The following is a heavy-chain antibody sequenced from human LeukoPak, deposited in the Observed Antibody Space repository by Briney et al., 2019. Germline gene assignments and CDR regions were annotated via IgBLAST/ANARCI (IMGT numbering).Heavy chain of an antibody. J-gene: IGHJ4*02. Sequence: PGGSLRLSCAASGFTFSTYAMHWVRQAPAKGLDWVAVISNDGRDKYYADSAKGRFTISRDNSKNTLDLQMNSLRVDDTAVYYCARGAWTATQPINDWGQGTLVTVSS. CDR1: GFTFSTYA. CDR3: ARGAWTATQPIND. V-gene: IGHV3-30*04. CDR2: ISNDGRDK. D-gene: IGHD2-21*02.